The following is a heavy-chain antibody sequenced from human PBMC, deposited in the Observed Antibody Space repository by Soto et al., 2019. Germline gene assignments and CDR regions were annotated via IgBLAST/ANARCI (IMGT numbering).Heavy chain of an antibody. CDR2: INHSGST. Sequence: SETLSLTCAVYGGSFSGYYWSWIRQPPGKGLAWIGEINHSGSTNYNPSLKSRVTISVDTSKNQFSLKLSSVTAADTAVYYCARARIQLWHYYFDYWGQGTLVTVSS. J-gene: IGHJ4*02. CDR1: GGSFSGYY. CDR3: ARARIQLWHYYFDY. V-gene: IGHV4-34*01. D-gene: IGHD5-18*01.